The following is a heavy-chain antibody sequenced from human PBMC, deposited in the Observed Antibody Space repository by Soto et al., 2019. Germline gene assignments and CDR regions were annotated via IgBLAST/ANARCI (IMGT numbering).Heavy chain of an antibody. CDR1: GYTFTGYY. Sequence: ASVKVSCKASGYTFTGYYMHWVRQAPGQGLEWMGWINPNSGGTNYAQKFQGWVTMTRETSTSTAYMELSRLRSDDTAVYYCARGGLGYCSSTSCYGAFDIWGQGTMVTVSS. V-gene: IGHV1-2*04. CDR2: INPNSGGT. CDR3: ARGGLGYCSSTSCYGAFDI. D-gene: IGHD2-2*01. J-gene: IGHJ3*02.